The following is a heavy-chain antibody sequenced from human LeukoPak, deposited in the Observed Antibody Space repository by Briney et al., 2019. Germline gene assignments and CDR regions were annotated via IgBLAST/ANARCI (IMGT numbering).Heavy chain of an antibody. J-gene: IGHJ5*02. D-gene: IGHD2-2*01. Sequence: SETLSLTCAVYGGSFSGYYWSWIRQPPGKGLEWIGEINHSGSTSYNPSLKSRVTISVDTSKNQFSLKLSSVTAADTAVYYCARRSGPAAAYNWFDPWGQGTLVTVSS. CDR2: INHSGST. CDR3: ARRSGPAAAYNWFDP. V-gene: IGHV4-34*01. CDR1: GGSFSGYY.